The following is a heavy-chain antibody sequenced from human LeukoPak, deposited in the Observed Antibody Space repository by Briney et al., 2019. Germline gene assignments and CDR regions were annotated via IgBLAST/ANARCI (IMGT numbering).Heavy chain of an antibody. V-gene: IGHV3-66*02. CDR2: IYSGGST. CDR1: GFIVSTNY. J-gene: IGHJ4*02. CDR3: AKEGGDTGTVVDY. Sequence: GGSLRLSCAASGFIVSTNYMSWVRQAPGKGLEWVSLIYSGGSTYYADSVKGRFTISRDNSKNTLYLQMNSLRAEDTAVYYCAKEGGDTGTVVDYWGQGTLVTVSS. D-gene: IGHD1-1*01.